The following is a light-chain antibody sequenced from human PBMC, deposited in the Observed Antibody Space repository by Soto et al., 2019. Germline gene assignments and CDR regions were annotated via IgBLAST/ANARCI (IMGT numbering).Light chain of an antibody. V-gene: IGKV2-30*02. CDR3: MPATHRPDT. J-gene: IGKJ2*01. CDR1: QGLVHSDGNTY. Sequence: VVMTQSPLSLPVTLGQPASISCGSSQGLVHSDGNTYLNWFRLRPGQSPRRLIYKVSNRDSGVPDRFSGGGSETVITLKVSRVAAEDVGVYNRMPATHRPDTFGQGTKLEIK. CDR2: KVS.